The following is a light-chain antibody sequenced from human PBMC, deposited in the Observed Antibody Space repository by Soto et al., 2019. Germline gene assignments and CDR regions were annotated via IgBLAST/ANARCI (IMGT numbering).Light chain of an antibody. CDR1: SSDVGGYNY. CDR3: SSYTSSSSYV. V-gene: IGLV2-14*01. Sequence: QSVLTQPASVSGSPGQSITISCTETSSDVGGYNYVSWYQQHPGKAPKLMIYDVSNPPSGVSNRFSGSKSGNTASLTISGLQAEDEADYYCSSYTSSSSYVFGTGTKVTVL. CDR2: DVS. J-gene: IGLJ1*01.